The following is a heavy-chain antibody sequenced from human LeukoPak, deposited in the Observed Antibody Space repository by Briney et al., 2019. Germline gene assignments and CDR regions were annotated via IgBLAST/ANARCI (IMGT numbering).Heavy chain of an antibody. Sequence: ASVKVSCEASGYTFTGYYMHWVRQAPGQGLEWMGWIKPNSGGTNYAQKFQGRVTMTRDTSISTAYMELSRLRSDDTAVYYCARDWRITMVRGVTRPYNWFDPWGQGTLVTVSS. CDR3: ARDWRITMVRGVTRPYNWFDP. D-gene: IGHD3-10*01. J-gene: IGHJ5*02. CDR1: GYTFTGYY. V-gene: IGHV1-2*02. CDR2: IKPNSGGT.